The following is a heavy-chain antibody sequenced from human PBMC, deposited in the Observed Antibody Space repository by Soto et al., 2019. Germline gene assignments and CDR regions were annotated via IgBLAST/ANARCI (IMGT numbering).Heavy chain of an antibody. V-gene: IGHV1-3*01. CDR2: INDGNGNT. CDR3: LGYCSGGSCYSRGY. Sequence: QVQLVQSGAEVKKPGASVKVSCKASGYSFTSHAMHWVRQAPGQRLEWMGWINDGNGNTKYSQKFQGRVTITRDTAASTAYMELSSLRSEDTAVYYCLGYCSGGSCYSRGYWGQGTLVTVSS. D-gene: IGHD2-15*01. J-gene: IGHJ4*02. CDR1: GYSFTSHA.